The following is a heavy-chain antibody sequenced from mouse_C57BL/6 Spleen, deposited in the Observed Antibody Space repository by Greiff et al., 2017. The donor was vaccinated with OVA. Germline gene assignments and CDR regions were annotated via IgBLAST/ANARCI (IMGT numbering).Heavy chain of an antibody. Sequence: QVQLKQSGAELVKPGASVKMSCKASGYTFTSYWITWVKQRPGQGLEWIGDIYPGSGSTNYNEKFKSKATLTVDTSSSTAYMQLSSLTSEDSAVYYCARREDAMDYWGQGTSVTVSS. CDR3: ARREDAMDY. J-gene: IGHJ4*01. CDR2: IYPGSGST. V-gene: IGHV1-55*01. CDR1: GYTFTSYW.